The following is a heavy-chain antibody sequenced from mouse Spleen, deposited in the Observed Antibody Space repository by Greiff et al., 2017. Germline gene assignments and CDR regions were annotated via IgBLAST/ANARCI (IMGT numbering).Heavy chain of an antibody. CDR3: ARVGLFAY. Sequence: VQLQQSGPELVKPGASVKISCKASGYTFTDYYMNWVKQSHGKSLEWIGDINPNNGGTSYNQKFKGKATLTVDKSSSTAYMELRSLTSEDSAVYYCARVGLFAYWGQGTLVTVSA. CDR1: GYTFTDYY. V-gene: IGHV1-26*01. J-gene: IGHJ3*01. CDR2: INPNNGGT.